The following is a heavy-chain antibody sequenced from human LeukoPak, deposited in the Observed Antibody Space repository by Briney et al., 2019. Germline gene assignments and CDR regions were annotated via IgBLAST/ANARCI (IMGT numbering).Heavy chain of an antibody. Sequence: PSETLSLTCAVYGGSFSGYYWSWIRQPPGKGLEWIGEINHSGSTNYNPSLKSRVTISVDTSKNQFSLKLSSVTAADTAVYYCARRWVVPAANWFDPWGQGTLVTVSS. CDR3: ARRWVVPAANWFDP. CDR1: GGSFSGYY. D-gene: IGHD2-2*01. V-gene: IGHV4-34*01. CDR2: INHSGST. J-gene: IGHJ5*02.